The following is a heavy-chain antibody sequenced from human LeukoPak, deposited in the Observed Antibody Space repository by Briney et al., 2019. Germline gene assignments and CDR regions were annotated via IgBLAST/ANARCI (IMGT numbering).Heavy chain of an antibody. CDR2: ISGSGYST. CDR1: GFTFSSYA. D-gene: IGHD6-13*01. V-gene: IGHV3-23*01. Sequence: GGSLRLSCAASGFTFSSYAMSWVRQAPGKGLEWVSVISGSGYSTYYADSVKGRFTISRDNSKNTLYLQMNSLRAEDTAVYYCAKGQQLVQVVYVYWGQGTLVTVSS. J-gene: IGHJ4*02. CDR3: AKGQQLVQVVYVY.